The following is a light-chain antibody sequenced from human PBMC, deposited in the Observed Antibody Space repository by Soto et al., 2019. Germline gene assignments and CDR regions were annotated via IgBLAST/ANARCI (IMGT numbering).Light chain of an antibody. Sequence: EIVLTQSPATLSLSPGERATLSCRASQSVSNLLAWYQQKPGQAPGLLIYDTSNRATGIPPRFSGSGSGTDFTLTISSLEPEDFAFYYCQQRSNWLTFGGGTKVEIK. J-gene: IGKJ4*01. CDR3: QQRSNWLT. CDR2: DTS. CDR1: QSVSNL. V-gene: IGKV3-11*01.